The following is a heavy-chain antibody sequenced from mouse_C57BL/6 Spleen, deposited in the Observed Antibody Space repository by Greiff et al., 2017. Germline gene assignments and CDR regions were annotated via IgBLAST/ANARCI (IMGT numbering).Heavy chain of an antibody. J-gene: IGHJ2*01. CDR1: GYTFTSYW. D-gene: IGHD2-4*01. CDR2: IHPNSGST. Sequence: QVQLQQPGAELVKPGASVKLSCKASGYTFTSYWMHWVKQRPGQGLEWIGMIHPNSGSTNYNEKFKSKATLTVDKSSSTAYMQLSSLTSEDSAVYYCARQIRYDYDFDDWGQGTTLTVSS. CDR3: ARQIRYDYDFDD. V-gene: IGHV1-64*01.